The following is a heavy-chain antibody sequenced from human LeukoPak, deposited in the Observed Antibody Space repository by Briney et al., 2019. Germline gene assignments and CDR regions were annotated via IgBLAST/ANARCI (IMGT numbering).Heavy chain of an antibody. J-gene: IGHJ4*02. Sequence: SETLSLTCTVSGGSISSYYWSWIRQPPGKGLEWIGEINHSGSTNYNPSLKSRVTISVDTSKNQFSLKLSSVTAADTAVYYCARLPSSGATFDYWGQGTLVTVSS. CDR1: GGSISSYY. D-gene: IGHD5-12*01. V-gene: IGHV4-34*01. CDR2: INHSGST. CDR3: ARLPSSGATFDY.